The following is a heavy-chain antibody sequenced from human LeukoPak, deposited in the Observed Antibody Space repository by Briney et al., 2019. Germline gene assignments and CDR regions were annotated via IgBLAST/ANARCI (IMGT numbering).Heavy chain of an antibody. J-gene: IGHJ4*02. CDR3: AGLQDSSGSYTHGY. D-gene: IGHD6-19*01. CDR1: GGSFSGYY. Sequence: PSETLSLTCAVYGGSFSGYYWSWIRQPAGKGLEWIGRIYTSGSTNYNPSLKSRVTMSVDTSKSQFSLKLSSVTAADTAVYYCAGLQDSSGSYTHGYWGQGTLVTVSS. V-gene: IGHV4-59*10. CDR2: IYTSGST.